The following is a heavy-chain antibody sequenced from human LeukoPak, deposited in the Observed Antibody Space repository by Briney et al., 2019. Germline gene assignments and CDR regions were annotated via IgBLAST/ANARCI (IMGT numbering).Heavy chain of an antibody. CDR3: ASSLGYCSSTSCPGAFDI. V-gene: IGHV4-30-4*08. CDR1: GGSISSGDYY. J-gene: IGHJ3*02. D-gene: IGHD2-2*01. Sequence: SETLSLTCTVSGGSISSGDYYWSWIRQPPGKGLEWIGYIYYGGSTYYNPSLKSRVTISVDTSKNQFSLKLSSVTAADTAVYYCASSLGYCSSTSCPGAFDIWGQGTMVTVSS. CDR2: IYYGGST.